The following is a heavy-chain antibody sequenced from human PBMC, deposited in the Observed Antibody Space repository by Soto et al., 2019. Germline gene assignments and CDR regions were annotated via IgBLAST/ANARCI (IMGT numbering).Heavy chain of an antibody. J-gene: IGHJ6*02. CDR2: ISSSGSTI. Sequence: GGSLRLSCAASGFTFSSYEMNWVRQAPGEGLEWVSYISSSGSTIYYADSVKGRFTISRDNAKNSLYLQMNSLRAEDTAVYYCARDARLGMVGYYYGMDVWGQGTTVTVSS. D-gene: IGHD2-8*01. V-gene: IGHV3-48*03. CDR1: GFTFSSYE. CDR3: ARDARLGMVGYYYGMDV.